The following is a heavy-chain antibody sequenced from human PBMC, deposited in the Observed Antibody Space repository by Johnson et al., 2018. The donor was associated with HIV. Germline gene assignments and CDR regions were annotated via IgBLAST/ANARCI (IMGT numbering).Heavy chain of an antibody. D-gene: IGHD1-1*01. V-gene: IGHV3-30*03. CDR2: ISYDGSDK. CDR1: AFTFSSND. CDR3: ATSTASDALDI. J-gene: IGHJ3*02. Sequence: VQLVESGGGLVQPGGSLRLSCGASAFTFSSNDMKWVRQAPGKGLEWVAVISYDGSDKHYADSVKGRFTISRDNSKNTLYLQMNSLRAEDTAVYYCATSTASDALDIWGQGTMVTVSS.